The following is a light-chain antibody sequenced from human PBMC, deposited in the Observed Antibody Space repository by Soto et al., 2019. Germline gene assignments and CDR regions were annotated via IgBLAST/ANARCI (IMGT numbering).Light chain of an antibody. CDR1: SSNIGNNY. CDR3: GTWDSSLSAGV. CDR2: DNY. Sequence: QSVLTQPPSVSAAPGQTVTISCSGSSSNIGNNYISWYQQLPGTAPKLLIYDNYKRPSGIPDRFSGSKSGTSATLGITGLQTGDEADYYCGTWDSSLSAGVFGTGTKVTVL. J-gene: IGLJ1*01. V-gene: IGLV1-51*01.